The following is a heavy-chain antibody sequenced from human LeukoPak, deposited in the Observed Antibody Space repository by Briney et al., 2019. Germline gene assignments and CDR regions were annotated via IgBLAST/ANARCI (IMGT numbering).Heavy chain of an antibody. CDR3: ARDQEHCSGTSCYPYWYDS. D-gene: IGHD2-2*01. CDR1: GGSISSYY. J-gene: IGHJ5*01. CDR2: IYYSEST. V-gene: IGHV4-59*12. Sequence: KPSETLSLTCTVSGGSISSYYWSWIRQPPGKGLEWIGYIYYSESTNYNPSLKSRVTISVDTSKNQFSLKLSSVTAADTAVYFCARDQEHCSGTSCYPYWYDSWGQGTLVTVSS.